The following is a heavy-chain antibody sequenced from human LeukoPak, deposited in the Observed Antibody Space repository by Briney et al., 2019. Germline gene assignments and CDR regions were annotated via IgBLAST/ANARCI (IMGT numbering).Heavy chain of an antibody. V-gene: IGHV3-48*01. CDR3: ARVGLTLYDSSGYYM. CDR2: ISSSSSTI. CDR1: GFIFSSYS. J-gene: IGHJ4*02. Sequence: GGSLRLSCAASGFIFSSYSMNWVRQAPGKGLEWVSYISSSSSTIYYADSVKGRFTISRDNAKNSLYLQMNSLRAEDTAVYYCARVGLTLYDSSGYYMWGQGTLVTVSS. D-gene: IGHD3-22*01.